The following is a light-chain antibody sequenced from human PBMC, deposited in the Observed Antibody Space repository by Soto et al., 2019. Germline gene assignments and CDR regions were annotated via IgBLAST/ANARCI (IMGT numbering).Light chain of an antibody. V-gene: IGLV1-40*01. J-gene: IGLJ3*02. CDR1: SSNIGAGYD. Sequence: QSVLTQPPSVSGAPGQRVTISCTGSSSNIGAGYDVHWYQQLPGTAPKLLIYGNSNRPSGVPDRFSGSKSGTSASLAITGFQAEDEADYYCQSYESSLSGWVFGGGTKLTVL. CDR3: QSYESSLSGWV. CDR2: GNS.